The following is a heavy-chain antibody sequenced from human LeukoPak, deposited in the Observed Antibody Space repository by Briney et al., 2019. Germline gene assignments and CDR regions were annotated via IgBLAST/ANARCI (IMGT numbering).Heavy chain of an antibody. J-gene: IGHJ6*03. D-gene: IGHD5-18*01. CDR3: ARVRSYGDFYYYMDA. CDR2: IYYSGST. CDR1: GGSISSYY. Sequence: ASETLSLTCTVSGGSISSYYWSWIRQPPGKGLEWIGYIYYSGSTNYNPSLKSRVTISVDTSKNQFSLRLSSVTAADTAVYYCARVRSYGDFYYYMDAWGKGTTVTISS. V-gene: IGHV4-59*12.